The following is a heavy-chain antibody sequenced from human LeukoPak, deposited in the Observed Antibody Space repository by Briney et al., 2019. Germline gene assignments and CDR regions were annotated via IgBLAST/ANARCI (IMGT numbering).Heavy chain of an antibody. D-gene: IGHD3-22*01. J-gene: IGHJ4*02. V-gene: IGHV1-18*01. CDR3: ARTPGHYDSSGYYYV. Sequence: GASVKVSCKASGYTFTSYGLSWVRQTPGEGLEWMGWISAYNGNTNYAQKLQGRVTMTTDTSTSTAYMELRSLRSGDTAVYYCARTPGHYDSSGYYYVWGQGTLVTVSS. CDR1: GYTFTSYG. CDR2: ISAYNGNT.